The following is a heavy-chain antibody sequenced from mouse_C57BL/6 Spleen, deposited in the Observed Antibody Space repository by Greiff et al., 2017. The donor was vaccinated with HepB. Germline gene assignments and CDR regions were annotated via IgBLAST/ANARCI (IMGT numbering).Heavy chain of an antibody. V-gene: IGHV1-19*01. Sequence: VQLQQSGPVLVKPGASVKMSCKASGYTFTDYYMNWVKQSHGKGLEWIGVINPYNGGTSYNQKFKGKATLTVDKSSSTAYMELNSLTSEDSAVYYCARRSYYSNYLDYWGQGTTLTVSS. CDR3: ARRSYYSNYLDY. D-gene: IGHD2-5*01. CDR1: GYTFTDYY. J-gene: IGHJ2*01. CDR2: INPYNGGT.